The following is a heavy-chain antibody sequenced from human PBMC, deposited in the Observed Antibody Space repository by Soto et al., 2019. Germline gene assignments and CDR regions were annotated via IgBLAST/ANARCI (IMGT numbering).Heavy chain of an antibody. CDR2: IYYSGST. D-gene: IGHD3-16*01. V-gene: IGHV4-59*01. Sequence: SETLSLTCTVSGGSLSSYYWSWIRQPPGKGLEWIGYIYYSGSTNYNPSLKSRVTISVDTSKNQFSLKLSSVTAADTAVYYCARGLNWFDFWGQGTLVTVSS. CDR3: ARGLNWFDF. J-gene: IGHJ5*01. CDR1: GGSLSSYY.